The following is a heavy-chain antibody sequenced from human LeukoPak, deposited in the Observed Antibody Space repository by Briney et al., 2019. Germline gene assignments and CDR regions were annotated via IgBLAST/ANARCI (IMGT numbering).Heavy chain of an antibody. CDR3: ARGDFVVVVAATGAFDI. V-gene: IGHV1-69*13. CDR1: GGTFSNYT. J-gene: IGHJ3*02. Sequence: ALVKVSCKASGGTFSNYTISWVRQAPGQGLEWMGGIIPIFGTANYAQKFQGRVTITADESTSTAYMELSRLGSDDTAVYYCARGDFVVVVAATGAFDIWGQGTMVTVSS. CDR2: IIPIFGTA. D-gene: IGHD2-15*01.